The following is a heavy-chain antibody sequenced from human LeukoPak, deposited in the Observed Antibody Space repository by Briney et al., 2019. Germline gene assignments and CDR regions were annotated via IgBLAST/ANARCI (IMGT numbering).Heavy chain of an antibody. CDR2: IYDGGRT. Sequence: GGSLRLSCAASGFTVSNNYMSWVRQAPGKGLEGVSIIYDGGRTYYADSVRGRVTIPKDTSKNMLYPQMSSLRAEDTAVYYCARGPGISWLQYWGQGTLVTVSS. J-gene: IGHJ4*02. D-gene: IGHD1-14*01. V-gene: IGHV3-53*01. CDR1: GFTVSNNY. CDR3: ARGPGISWLQY.